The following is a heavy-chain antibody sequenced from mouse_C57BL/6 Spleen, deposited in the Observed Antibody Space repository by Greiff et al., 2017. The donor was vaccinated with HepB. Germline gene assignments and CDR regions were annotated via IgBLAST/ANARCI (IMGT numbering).Heavy chain of an antibody. Sequence: EVQLQQSGPGLVKPSQSLSLTCSVTGYSITSGYYWNWIRQFPGNKLEWMGYISYDGSNNYNPSLKNRISITRDTSKNQFFLKLNSVTTEDTATYYCARALWLRNFGYWGQGTTLPVSS. J-gene: IGHJ2*01. CDR2: ISYDGSN. CDR1: GYSITSGYY. V-gene: IGHV3-6*01. D-gene: IGHD2-2*01. CDR3: ARALWLRNFGY.